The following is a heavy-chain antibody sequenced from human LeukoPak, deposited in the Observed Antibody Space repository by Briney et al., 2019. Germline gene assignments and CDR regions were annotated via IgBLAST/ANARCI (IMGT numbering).Heavy chain of an antibody. D-gene: IGHD2-2*01. CDR3: ARKPVGCSSTSCYGMDV. J-gene: IGHJ6*02. CDR2: INHSGST. V-gene: IGHV4-34*01. CDR1: GFTFSDYY. Sequence: GSLRLSCAASGFTFSDYYMSWIRQPPGKGLEWIGEINHSGSTNYNPSLKSRVTISVDTSKNQFSLKLSSVTAADTAVYYCARKPVGCSSTSCYGMDVWGQGTTVTVSS.